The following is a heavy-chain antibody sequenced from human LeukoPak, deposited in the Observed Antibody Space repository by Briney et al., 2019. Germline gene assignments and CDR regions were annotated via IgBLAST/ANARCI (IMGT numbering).Heavy chain of an antibody. D-gene: IGHD4-17*01. Sequence: SQTLSLTCTVSGGSISSGDYYWSWIRQPPGKGLEWIGYIYYSGNTYYNPSLKSRVTVSVDTSKNQFSLKLSSVTAADTAVYYCARDGDYGTFAFDIWGQGTMVTVSS. J-gene: IGHJ3*02. CDR3: ARDGDYGTFAFDI. CDR1: GGSISSGDYY. CDR2: IYYSGNT. V-gene: IGHV4-30-4*08.